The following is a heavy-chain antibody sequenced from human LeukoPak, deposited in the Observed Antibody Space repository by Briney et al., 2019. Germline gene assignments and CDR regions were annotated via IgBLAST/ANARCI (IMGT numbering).Heavy chain of an antibody. D-gene: IGHD4-11*01. V-gene: IGHV4-34*01. J-gene: IGHJ5*02. CDR3: ARERASNNYNNWLDP. CDR2: INHSGSA. CDR1: GGSFSDYY. Sequence: SETLSLTCAVYGGSFSDYYWTWIRPPPGKGLEWIGDINHSGSANYNPSLKSRVTISVDRSRNQFYLRLSPVTVADTALYYCARERASNNYNNWLDPWGQGTLVTVSS.